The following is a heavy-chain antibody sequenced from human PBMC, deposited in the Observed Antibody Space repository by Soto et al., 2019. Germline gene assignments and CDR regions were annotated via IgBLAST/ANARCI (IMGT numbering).Heavy chain of an antibody. J-gene: IGHJ6*02. CDR3: ARVSISSSNTPYYYYYYGMDV. CDR1: GDIFSSNSYA. CDR2: TYYRSKWYN. D-gene: IGHD6-13*01. V-gene: IGHV6-1*01. Sequence: TLSLTFAISGDIFSSNSYAWNWIRQSPSRGLEWLGRTYYRSKWYNDYAVSVKSRITINPDTSKNQFSLQLNSVTPEDTAVYYCARVSISSSNTPYYYYYYGMDVWGQGTTVTVSS.